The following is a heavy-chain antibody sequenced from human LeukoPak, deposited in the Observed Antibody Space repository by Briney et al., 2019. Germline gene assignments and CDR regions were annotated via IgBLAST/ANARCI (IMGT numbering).Heavy chain of an antibody. CDR3: SRAYSTGWLGINDF. D-gene: IGHD6-19*01. J-gene: IGHJ4*02. Sequence: GGSLRLSYTASGFTFSDYAMTWVRQAPGKGLEWVGFIRNKANGGTADYAASVKGRFTISRDDSKTIAYLQMTSLKTEDTGVYYCSRAYSTGWLGINDFWGQGALVTVSS. V-gene: IGHV3-49*04. CDR2: IRNKANGGTA. CDR1: GFTFSDYA.